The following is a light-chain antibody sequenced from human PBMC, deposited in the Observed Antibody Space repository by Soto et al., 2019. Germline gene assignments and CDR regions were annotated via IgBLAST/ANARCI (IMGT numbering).Light chain of an antibody. CDR1: QSISSW. Sequence: DIQMTQSPSTLSASVGDRVTITCRASQSISSWLAWYQQKPVKAPKLLIYDASSLESGVPSRFSGSGSGTEFTLTIRSLQPNDFATYYCQQYNSYSFTFGPGTKVDIK. CDR3: QQYNSYSFT. CDR2: DAS. V-gene: IGKV1-5*01. J-gene: IGKJ3*01.